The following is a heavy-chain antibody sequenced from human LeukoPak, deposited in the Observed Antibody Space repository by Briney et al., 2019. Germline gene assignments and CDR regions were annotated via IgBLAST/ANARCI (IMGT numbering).Heavy chain of an antibody. CDR2: INHSGST. CDR3: ARSPQWLVRFDY. J-gene: IGHJ4*02. Sequence: SQTLSLTCTVSGDSISSGGYYWSWIRQPPGKGLEWIGEINHSGSTNYNPSLKSRVTISVDTSKNQFSLKLSSVTAADTAVYYCARSPQWLVRFDYWGQGTLVTVSS. D-gene: IGHD6-19*01. V-gene: IGHV4-30-2*01. CDR1: GDSISSGGYY.